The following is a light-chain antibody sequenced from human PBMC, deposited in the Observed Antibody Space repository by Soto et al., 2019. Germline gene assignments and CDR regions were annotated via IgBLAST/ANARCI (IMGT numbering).Light chain of an antibody. J-gene: IGLJ3*02. V-gene: IGLV1-51*01. CDR3: GTWDSSLSAWV. Sequence: QSVLTQPPSVSAAPGQKVTISCSGSSSNIGDDYLSWYQQLPGTAPKLLIHDNNQRPSGTPDRFSGSKSGTSATLGITGLQTGDEADYYCGTWDSSLSAWVFGGGTKVTVL. CDR1: SSNIGDDY. CDR2: DNN.